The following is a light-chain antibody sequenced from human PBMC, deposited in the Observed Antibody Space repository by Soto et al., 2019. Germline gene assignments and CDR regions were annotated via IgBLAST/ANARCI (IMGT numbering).Light chain of an antibody. CDR1: QRASSSD. CDR3: QQYGTSALT. V-gene: IGKV3-20*01. J-gene: IGKJ4*01. Sequence: VVLTPAPGALSLSPGERAKLCGRVSQRASSSDLVWYQLRAGQHPRLLVYGTSTRAADISDRFSGSGSGTDFTLTIYRLEPGDSAVYYCQQYGTSALTVGRGTKV. CDR2: GTS.